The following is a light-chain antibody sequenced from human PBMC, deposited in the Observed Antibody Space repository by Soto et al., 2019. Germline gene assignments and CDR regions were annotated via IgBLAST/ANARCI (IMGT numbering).Light chain of an antibody. CDR3: QQRNIWPPVT. CDR2: GAS. J-gene: IGKJ5*01. Sequence: IVLSQSPGTLSLSPGERATLSCRASQNVDSNYLAWYQQKPGQAPRIIIFGASGRATGIPDRFSGSGSGTDFTLTISRLEPEDFAVYYCQQRNIWPPVTFAQGTRLAI. V-gene: IGKV3D-20*02. CDR1: QNVDSNY.